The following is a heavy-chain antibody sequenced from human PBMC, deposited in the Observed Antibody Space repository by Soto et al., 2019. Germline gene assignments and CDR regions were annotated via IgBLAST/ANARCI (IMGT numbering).Heavy chain of an antibody. V-gene: IGHV1-46*03. Sequence: GASVKVSCKAIGYSFTSHYMHWVRQAPGQGLEWMGTIYPGGVNIGYAQKFKGRVTMTKDTSTSTVYMELNSLTSEDTAVYYCARYQSWHDLVWLLAPWGQGTLVTVSS. CDR1: GYSFTSHY. J-gene: IGHJ5*02. CDR3: ARYQSWHDLVWLLAP. CDR2: IYPGGVNI. D-gene: IGHD3-16*01.